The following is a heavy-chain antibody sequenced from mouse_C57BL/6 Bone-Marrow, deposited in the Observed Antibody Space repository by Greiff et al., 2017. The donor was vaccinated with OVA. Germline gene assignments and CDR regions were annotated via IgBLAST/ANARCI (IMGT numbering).Heavy chain of an antibody. J-gene: IGHJ4*01. Sequence: QVQLQQPGAELVKPGASVTLFCKASGYTFTSYWMHWVKQRPGQGLEWIGMIHPNSGSTNYNEKFKSKATLTVDKSSSTAYMQLSSLTSEDSAVYYCAYGSSFYAMDYWGQGTSVTVSS. D-gene: IGHD1-1*01. CDR3: AYGSSFYAMDY. CDR2: IHPNSGST. CDR1: GYTFTSYW. V-gene: IGHV1-64*01.